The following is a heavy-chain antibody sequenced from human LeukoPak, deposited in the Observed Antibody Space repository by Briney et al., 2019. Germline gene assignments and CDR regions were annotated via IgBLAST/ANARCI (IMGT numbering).Heavy chain of an antibody. D-gene: IGHD2-2*02. CDR3: ARDLSIVVVPAAIDY. CDR1: GFTVSSNY. J-gene: IGHJ4*02. V-gene: IGHV3-30-3*01. CDR2: ISYDGSNK. Sequence: GGSLRLSCAASGFTVSSNYMSWVRQAPGKGLEWVAVISYDGSNKYYADSVKGRFTISRDNSKNTLYLQMNSLRAEDTAVYYCARDLSIVVVPAAIDYWGQGTLVTVSS.